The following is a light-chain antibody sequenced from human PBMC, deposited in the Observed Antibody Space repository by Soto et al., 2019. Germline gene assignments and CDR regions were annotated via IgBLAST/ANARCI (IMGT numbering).Light chain of an antibody. CDR1: QDISSW. CDR3: QQASSFPPT. Sequence: DIQMTQSPSTLSGSVGDRVTITCRASQDISSWVAWYQQQPGKAPKIMIYAASSLQGGVPSRFSGSGSGTEFTLTISSLQPEDFATYYCQQASSFPPTFGQGTRLEN. CDR2: AAS. V-gene: IGKV1-12*01. J-gene: IGKJ5*01.